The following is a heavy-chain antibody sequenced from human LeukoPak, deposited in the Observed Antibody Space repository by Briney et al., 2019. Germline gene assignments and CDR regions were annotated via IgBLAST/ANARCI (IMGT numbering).Heavy chain of an antibody. CDR1: GFTFSSYW. CDR3: AKDDSIAVAGVFDY. D-gene: IGHD6-19*01. Sequence: GGSLRLSCAASGFTFSSYWMSWVRQAPGKGLEWVANIKQDGSEKYYADSVKGRFTISRDNSKNTLYLQMNSLRAEDTAVYYCAKDDSIAVAGVFDYWGQGTLVTVSS. CDR2: IKQDGSEK. V-gene: IGHV3-7*01. J-gene: IGHJ4*02.